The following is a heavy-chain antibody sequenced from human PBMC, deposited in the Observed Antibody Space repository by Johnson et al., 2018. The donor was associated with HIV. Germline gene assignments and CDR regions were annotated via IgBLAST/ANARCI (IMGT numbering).Heavy chain of an antibody. Sequence: QVQLVESGGGLVQPGGSLRLSCAASGFIFSSYAMHWVRQAPGKGLEWVAVISYDGSNKYYADSVKGRFTISRDNSKNTLYLQMNSLRAEDTAVYYCAREELEPDVFDIWGQGTMVTVSS. V-gene: IGHV3-30-3*01. CDR2: ISYDGSNK. CDR1: GFIFSSYA. CDR3: AREELEPDVFDI. D-gene: IGHD1-1*01. J-gene: IGHJ3*02.